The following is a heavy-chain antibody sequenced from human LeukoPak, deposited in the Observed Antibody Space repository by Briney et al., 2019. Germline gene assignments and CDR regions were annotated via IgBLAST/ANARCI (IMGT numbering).Heavy chain of an antibody. CDR1: GGSISSGGYS. Sequence: PSETLSLTCTVSGGSISSGGYSWSWLRQHAGKGLEWIGCIYYSGTTYYHPSLTSRVAISVDTSKSQFSLKLSSVTAADTAVYYCARSGTVTTWNYWGQGTLVTVSS. CDR3: ARSGTVTTWNY. CDR2: IYYSGTT. J-gene: IGHJ4*02. V-gene: IGHV4-31*03. D-gene: IGHD4-17*01.